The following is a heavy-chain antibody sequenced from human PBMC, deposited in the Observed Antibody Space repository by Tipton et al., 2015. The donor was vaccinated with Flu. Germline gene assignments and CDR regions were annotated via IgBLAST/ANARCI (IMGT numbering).Heavy chain of an antibody. Sequence: TLSLTCTVSGDSMRRDYFWGWIRPAPGKGLEWIGNIHYSGSPHYNPTHKSRVTISVDTSKNQFTERLNSVTAADTAVYYCARRDYSNYVSGPKNWFEPWGQGTLVTVSS. V-gene: IGHV4-38-2*02. J-gene: IGHJ5*02. CDR3: ARRDYSNYVSGPKNWFEP. CDR1: GDSMRRDYF. CDR2: IHYSGSP. D-gene: IGHD4-11*01.